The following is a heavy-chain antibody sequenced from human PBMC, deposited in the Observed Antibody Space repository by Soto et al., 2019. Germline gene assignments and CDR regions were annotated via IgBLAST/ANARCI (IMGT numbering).Heavy chain of an antibody. CDR3: ARDPYGYYGSGSFRGWFDP. J-gene: IGHJ5*02. CDR2: IIPILGIA. CDR1: GGTFSSYT. D-gene: IGHD3-10*01. Sequence: QVQLVQSGAEAKKPGSSVKVSCKASGGTFSSYTISWVRQAPGQGLEWMGRIIPILGIANYAQKFQGRVTITADKSTSTAYMELSSLRSEDTAVYYCARDPYGYYGSGSFRGWFDPWGQGTLVTVSS. V-gene: IGHV1-69*08.